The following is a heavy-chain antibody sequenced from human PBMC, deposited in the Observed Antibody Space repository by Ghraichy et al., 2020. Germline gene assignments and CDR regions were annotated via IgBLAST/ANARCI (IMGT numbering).Heavy chain of an antibody. V-gene: IGHV4-34*01. CDR1: GGSFSGYY. Sequence: SETLSLTCAVYGGSFSGYYWSWIRQPPGKGLEWIGEINHSGSTNYNPSLKSRVTISVDTSKNQFSLKLSSVTAAATAVYYCGTGRRIMITFGGVTMYDYWGQGTLVTVSS. D-gene: IGHD3-16*01. CDR3: GTGRRIMITFGGVTMYDY. CDR2: INHSGST. J-gene: IGHJ4*02.